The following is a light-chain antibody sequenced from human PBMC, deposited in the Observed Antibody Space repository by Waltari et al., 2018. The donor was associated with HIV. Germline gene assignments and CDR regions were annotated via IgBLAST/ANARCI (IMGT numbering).Light chain of an antibody. V-gene: IGKV2-28*01. J-gene: IGKJ1*01. CDR1: HCLLHSNRNTY. CDR3: MQAVQTPPT. CDR2: LGS. Sequence: IVMIRSPPPLPVTPGAPASVSCRSRHCLLHSNRNTYLGSYLQNPWQSPHLLIYLGSNRASGVPDRFSGSGSGTDFTLTISRVEAEDVGSYYCMQAVQTPPTFGQGTRVEIK.